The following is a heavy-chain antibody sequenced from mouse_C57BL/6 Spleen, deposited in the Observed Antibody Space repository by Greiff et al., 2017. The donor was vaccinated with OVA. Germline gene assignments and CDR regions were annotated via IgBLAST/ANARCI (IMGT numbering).Heavy chain of an antibody. J-gene: IGHJ4*01. CDR3: TTGGNYYYAMDY. Sequence: VTLKESGAELVRPGASVKLSCTASGFNIKDDYMHWVKQRPEQGLEWIGWIDPENGDTEYASKFQGKATITADTSSNTAYLQLSSLTSEDTAVYYCTTGGNYYYAMDYWGQGTSVTVSS. CDR2: IDPENGDT. V-gene: IGHV14-4*01. CDR1: GFNIKDDY. D-gene: IGHD2-1*01.